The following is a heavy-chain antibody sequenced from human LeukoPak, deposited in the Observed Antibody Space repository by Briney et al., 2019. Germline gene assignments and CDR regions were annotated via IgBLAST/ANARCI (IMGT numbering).Heavy chain of an antibody. CDR2: IYYSGST. V-gene: IGHV4-39*01. Sequence: KPSETLSLTCTVSGGSISSSSYYWGWIRQPPGKGLEWIGSIYYSGSTYYNPSLKSRVTISVDTSKNQFSLKLSSVTAADTAVYYCARQAISTTARAFDIWGQGTMVTVSS. CDR1: GGSISSSSYY. D-gene: IGHD2/OR15-2a*01. CDR3: ARQAISTTARAFDI. J-gene: IGHJ3*02.